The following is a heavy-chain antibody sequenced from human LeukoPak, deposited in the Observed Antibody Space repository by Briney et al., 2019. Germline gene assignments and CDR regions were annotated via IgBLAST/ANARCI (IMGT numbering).Heavy chain of an antibody. Sequence: PGGSLRLSCAASGFAFSSYSMNWVRQAPGKGLEWVSYISSSSSSIFYADSVKGRFTISRDNAKKSLYLQMNSLRAEDTAVYYCVRASQLVLGSSIGLFDYWGQGTQVTVSS. CDR2: ISSSSSSI. CDR3: VRASQLVLGSSIGLFDY. D-gene: IGHD2-15*01. V-gene: IGHV3-48*01. J-gene: IGHJ4*02. CDR1: GFAFSSYS.